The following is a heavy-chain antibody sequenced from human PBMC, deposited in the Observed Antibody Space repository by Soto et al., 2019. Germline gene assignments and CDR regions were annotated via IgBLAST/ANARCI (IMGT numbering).Heavy chain of an antibody. CDR1: GGSISSGDYY. D-gene: IGHD2-15*01. J-gene: IGHJ6*02. CDR3: AREYCSGDSCYSGYYGMDV. CDR2: IYYSGST. Sequence: LSLTCTVSGGSISSGDYYWSWIRQPPGKGLEWIGYIYYSGSTYYNPSLKSRVTISVDTSKNQFSLKLRSVTAADTAVYYCAREYCSGDSCYSGYYGMDVWGQGTTVTVSS. V-gene: IGHV4-30-4*01.